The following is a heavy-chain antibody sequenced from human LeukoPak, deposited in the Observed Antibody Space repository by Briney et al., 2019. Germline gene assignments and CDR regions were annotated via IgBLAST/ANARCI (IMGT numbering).Heavy chain of an antibody. V-gene: IGHV3-53*01. D-gene: IGHD1-26*01. Sequence: GGSLRLSCAASGFTVSSNFMSWVRQAPGKGLEWVSVIYSGGSTYYAGSVKGRFTISRDNSKNTLYLQMNSLRAEDTAVYYCAKDEVGATPDDAFDIWGQGTMVTVSS. J-gene: IGHJ3*02. CDR2: IYSGGST. CDR3: AKDEVGATPDDAFDI. CDR1: GFTVSSNF.